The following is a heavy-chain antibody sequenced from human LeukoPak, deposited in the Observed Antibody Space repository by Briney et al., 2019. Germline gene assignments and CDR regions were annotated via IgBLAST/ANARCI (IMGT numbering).Heavy chain of an antibody. V-gene: IGHV4-59*01. CDR3: ARSYYYDSSGYYHDY. CDR2: IYYSGST. J-gene: IGHJ4*02. D-gene: IGHD3-22*01. CDR1: GGSLSSYY. Sequence: SETLSLTCTVSGGSLSSYYWSWIRQPPGKGLEWIGYIYYSGSTNYNPSLKSRVTISVDTSKNQFSLKLSSVTAADTAVYYCARSYYYDSSGYYHDYWAREPWSLSPQ.